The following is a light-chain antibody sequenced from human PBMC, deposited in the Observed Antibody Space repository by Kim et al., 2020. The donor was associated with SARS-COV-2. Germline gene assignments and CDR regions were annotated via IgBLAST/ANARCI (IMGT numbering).Light chain of an antibody. V-gene: IGKV3-11*01. J-gene: IGKJ2*03. Sequence: EIVLTQSPATLSLSPGERATLSCRASQSVSTYLAWYQQKPGQAPRLLIYDASNRATGIPARFSGSGFGTDFTLIISSLEAEDFAVYYCHQSIHWPSEYSFGQGTKLEI. CDR2: DAS. CDR3: HQSIHWPSEYS. CDR1: QSVSTY.